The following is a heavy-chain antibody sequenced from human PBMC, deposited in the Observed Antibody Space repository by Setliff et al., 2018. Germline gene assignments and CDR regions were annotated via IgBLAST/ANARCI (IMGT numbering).Heavy chain of an antibody. J-gene: IGHJ6*03. CDR3: VREGVDSRSSTDYRYYMDV. D-gene: IGHD3-22*01. Sequence: ASVKVSCKASGYTFTRYTLHWVRQAPGQRLEWMGWMNGGSGNTKYSQKFQGRVTIITDESTSTAYMQLTSLGSEDTAVYYCVREGVDSRSSTDYRYYMDVWGKGTTVTVSS. CDR2: MNGGSGNT. CDR1: GYTFTRYT. V-gene: IGHV1-3*01.